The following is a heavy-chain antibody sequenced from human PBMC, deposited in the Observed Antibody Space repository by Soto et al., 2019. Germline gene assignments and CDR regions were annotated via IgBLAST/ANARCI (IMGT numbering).Heavy chain of an antibody. CDR3: ARILFGRSVAGGYFYMDV. D-gene: IGHD6-19*01. CDR1: GFSLSNGKVG. V-gene: IGHV2-26*01. Sequence: HVTLKESGPVLVKPTETLTLTCTVSGFSLSNGKVGVSWIRQPPGKALEWLAHIFSNDEKSYRTSLKSRLTISEDTSKCQVVLTMTNVDPVDTATYYCARILFGRSVAGGYFYMDVWGKGPTVTVSS. CDR2: IFSNDEK. J-gene: IGHJ6*03.